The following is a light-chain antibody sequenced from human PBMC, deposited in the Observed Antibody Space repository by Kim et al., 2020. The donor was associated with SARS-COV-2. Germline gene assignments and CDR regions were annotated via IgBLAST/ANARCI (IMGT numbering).Light chain of an antibody. CDR2: SGS. J-gene: IGLJ1*01. CDR1: NVGMNS. CDR3: QVWDVSSDHPYV. Sequence: PGETATITCWGNNVGMNSVHLYQQRPGQAPVLVMYSGSYRPSGSPERFSGSNSGNTATLTISRVEAGDGADYYCQVWDVSSDHPYVFGTGTKVTVL. V-gene: IGLV3-21*04.